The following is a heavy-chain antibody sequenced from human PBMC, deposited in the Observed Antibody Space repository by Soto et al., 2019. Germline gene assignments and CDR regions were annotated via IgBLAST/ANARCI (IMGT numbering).Heavy chain of an antibody. Sequence: GGSLRLSCAASGFTFGYYWMSWVRQAPGKGLEWVSSISGIRDYIRYADSVKGRFTISRDNAKTSLYLQMNSLTAEDTAVYYCAREGVHNYTEYYFDYWGQGTLVTVSS. CDR2: ISGIRDYI. CDR1: GFTFGYYW. J-gene: IGHJ4*02. CDR3: AREGVHNYTEYYFDY. D-gene: IGHD3-10*01. V-gene: IGHV3-21*06.